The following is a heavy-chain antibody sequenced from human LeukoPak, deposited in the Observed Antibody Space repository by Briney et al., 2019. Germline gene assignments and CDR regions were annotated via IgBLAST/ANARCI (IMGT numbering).Heavy chain of an antibody. Sequence: GGSLRLSCAASGFTFSSYWMSWVRQAPGKGLEWVANIKQDETEKYYVDSVKGRFTISRDNAKNSLYLQMNSLRAEDTAVYYCARADYDYVWGSYRYWPFDYWGQGTLVTVSS. CDR1: GFTFSSYW. CDR3: ARADYDYVWGSYRYWPFDY. D-gene: IGHD3-16*02. V-gene: IGHV3-7*01. CDR2: IKQDETEK. J-gene: IGHJ4*02.